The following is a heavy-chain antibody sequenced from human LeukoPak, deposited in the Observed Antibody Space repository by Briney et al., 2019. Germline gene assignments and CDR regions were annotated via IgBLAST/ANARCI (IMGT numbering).Heavy chain of an antibody. J-gene: IGHJ3*01. CDR2: IWYDGSNK. V-gene: IGHV3-33*01. CDR3: ARSSYSSSSSV. Sequence: PGGSLRLSCAASGFTFSSYGMHWVRQAPGKGLEWVAVIWYDGSNKYYADPVKGRFTISRDNSKNALYLQMNSLRAEDTAVYYCARSSYSSSSSVWGQGAMVTVSS. D-gene: IGHD6-6*01. CDR1: GFTFSSYG.